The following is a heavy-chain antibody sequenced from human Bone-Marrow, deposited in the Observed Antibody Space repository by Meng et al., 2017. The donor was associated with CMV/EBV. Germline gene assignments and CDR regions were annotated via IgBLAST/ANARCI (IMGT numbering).Heavy chain of an antibody. CDR1: GFLFDDYG. J-gene: IGHJ4*02. D-gene: IGHD2-2*01. V-gene: IGHV3-9*01. Sequence: SLKISCAASGFLFDDYGMYWVRQAPGKGLEWISSINWSGHKTNYADSVKGRFTISRDNAKNTLYLQMSSLRTDDTAFYYCARDRTSTHPYYFDYCGQGGLVIVSS. CDR3: ARDRTSTHPYYFDY. CDR2: INWSGHKT.